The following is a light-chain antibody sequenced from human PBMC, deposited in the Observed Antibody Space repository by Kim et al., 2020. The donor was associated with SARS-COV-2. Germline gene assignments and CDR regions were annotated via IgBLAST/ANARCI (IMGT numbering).Light chain of an antibody. V-gene: IGKV4-1*01. CDR1: QTILYSSNNKNY. CDR3: QQYYGTPFT. J-gene: IGKJ3*01. CDR2: WAS. Sequence: DIVMTQSPDSLAVSLGERATINCKSRQTILYSSNNKNYLAWYQQRPGQPPRLLIYWASTRGSGVPDRFSGSGSGTDFTLTISSLQAEDVAVYYCQQYYGTPFTFGPGTKVDIK.